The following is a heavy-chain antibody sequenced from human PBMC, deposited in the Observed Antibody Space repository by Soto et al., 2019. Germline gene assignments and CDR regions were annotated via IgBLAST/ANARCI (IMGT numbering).Heavy chain of an antibody. D-gene: IGHD6-13*01. Sequence: ASVKVSCKASGYTFTRYGISWVRQAPGQRLEWMGWINAGNGNTKYSQKLQGRVTMTTDTSTSTAYMELRSLRSDDTAVYYCARDLGSSWYDSDYWGQGTLVTVSS. J-gene: IGHJ4*02. V-gene: IGHV1-18*01. CDR2: INAGNGNT. CDR3: ARDLGSSWYDSDY. CDR1: GYTFTRYG.